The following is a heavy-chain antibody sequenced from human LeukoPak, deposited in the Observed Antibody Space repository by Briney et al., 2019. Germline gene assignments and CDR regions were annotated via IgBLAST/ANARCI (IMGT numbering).Heavy chain of an antibody. CDR2: IRSKANSYAT. Sequence: GGSLRLSCAASGFTFSSYGMHWVRQASGKGLEWVGRIRSKANSYATAYAASVKGRFTISRDDSKNTAYLQMNSLKTEDTAVYYCTRRGDGFDYWGQGTLVTVSS. CDR1: GFTFSSYG. J-gene: IGHJ4*02. V-gene: IGHV3-73*01. D-gene: IGHD3-10*01. CDR3: TRRGDGFDY.